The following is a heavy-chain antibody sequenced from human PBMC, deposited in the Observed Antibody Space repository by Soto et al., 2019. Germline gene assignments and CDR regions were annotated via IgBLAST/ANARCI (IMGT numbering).Heavy chain of an antibody. CDR3: ARGRITIFGVVSPTDY. CDR2: MNPNSGNT. CDR1: GYTFTSYD. V-gene: IGHV1-8*01. Sequence: QVQLVQSGAEVKKPGASVKVSCKASGYTFTSYDINWVRQATGQGLEWMGWMNPNSGNTGYAQKFQGRVTMTRNTSISTAYMELSSLRSEDTAVYYCARGRITIFGVVSPTDYWGQGTLVTVSS. J-gene: IGHJ4*02. D-gene: IGHD3-3*01.